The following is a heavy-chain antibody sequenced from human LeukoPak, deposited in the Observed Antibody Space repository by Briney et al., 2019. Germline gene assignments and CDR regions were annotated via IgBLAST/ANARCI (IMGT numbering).Heavy chain of an antibody. CDR2: IYHSGST. D-gene: IGHD2-2*01. J-gene: IGHJ4*02. Sequence: PSETLSLTCTVSDGSINSGGYYWSWIRQPPGKGLEWIGYIYHSGSTYYNPSLKSRVTISVDRSKNQFSLKLSFVTAADTAVYYCARSYCSTTSCYDADYWGQGTLVTVSS. V-gene: IGHV4-30-2*01. CDR1: DGSINSGGYY. CDR3: ARSYCSTTSCYDADY.